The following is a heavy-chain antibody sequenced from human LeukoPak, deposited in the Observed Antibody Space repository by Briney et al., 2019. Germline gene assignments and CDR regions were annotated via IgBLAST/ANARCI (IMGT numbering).Heavy chain of an antibody. V-gene: IGHV3-30*03. CDR1: GFTFSSYG. Sequence: PGGSLRLSCAASGFTFSSYGMHWVRQAPGKGLEWVAVISYDGSNKYYADSVKGRFTISRDNSKNTLYLQMNSLRAEDTAVYYCARGTRIAAAGWLFAFDIWGQGTMVTVSS. D-gene: IGHD6-13*01. J-gene: IGHJ3*02. CDR3: ARGTRIAAAGWLFAFDI. CDR2: ISYDGSNK.